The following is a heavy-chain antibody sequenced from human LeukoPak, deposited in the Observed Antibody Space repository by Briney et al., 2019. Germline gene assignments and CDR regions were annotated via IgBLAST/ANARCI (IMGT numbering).Heavy chain of an antibody. Sequence: SETLSLTCAVSGGSISSGGYSWSWIRQPPGKGLEWIGYIYHSGSTYYNPSLKSRVTISVDRSKNQFSLKLSSVTAADTAVYYCARGVHSPQGDDDFDIWGQGTMVTVSS. J-gene: IGHJ3*02. CDR3: ARGVHSPQGDDDFDI. CDR1: GGSISSGGYS. V-gene: IGHV4-30-2*01. CDR2: IYHSGST. D-gene: IGHD3-16*01.